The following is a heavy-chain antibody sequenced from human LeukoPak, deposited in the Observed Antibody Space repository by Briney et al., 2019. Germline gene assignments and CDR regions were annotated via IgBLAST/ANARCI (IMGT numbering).Heavy chain of an antibody. CDR1: GYTFTSYD. Sequence: ASVKVSCKASGYTFTSYDINWVRQATGQGLEWMGWMNPNSGSTGYAQKLQGRVTMTRDTSTGTAYMELSSLTSDDTAVYYCVTSPSPIGGLSDSWGQGTLLSVSS. CDR2: MNPNSGST. CDR3: VTSPSPIGGLSDS. D-gene: IGHD3-10*01. J-gene: IGHJ4*02. V-gene: IGHV1-8*01.